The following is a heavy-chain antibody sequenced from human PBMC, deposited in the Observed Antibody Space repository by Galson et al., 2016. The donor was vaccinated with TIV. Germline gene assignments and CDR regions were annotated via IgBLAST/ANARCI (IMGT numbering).Heavy chain of an antibody. Sequence: CTVSGGSVSHTSYYWGWIRQPPGKGLEWIGTIYYTGITFYNPSLESRVTVSVDTSKNHFSLKLSSVSAADTAVYYCARTTGAGIAARVLFDFWGQGTLVTVSS. CDR3: ARTTGAGIAARVLFDF. J-gene: IGHJ4*02. CDR2: IYYTGIT. V-gene: IGHV4-39*07. CDR1: GGSVSHTSYY. D-gene: IGHD6-6*01.